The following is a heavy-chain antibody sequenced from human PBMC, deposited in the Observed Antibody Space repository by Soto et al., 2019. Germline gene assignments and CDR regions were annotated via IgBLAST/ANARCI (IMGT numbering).Heavy chain of an antibody. D-gene: IGHD1-1*01. Sequence: QVHLVQSGAEVKKPGASVKVSCKASGYTFTSYGITWVRQAPGQGLEWMGWISAHNGNTDYAQKIQGRVIVTTDTPTSTAYMELRSLISDDTAVYYCARGRYGDYWGQGALVTVSS. V-gene: IGHV1-18*01. CDR2: ISAHNGNT. CDR1: GYTFTSYG. CDR3: ARGRYGDY. J-gene: IGHJ4*02.